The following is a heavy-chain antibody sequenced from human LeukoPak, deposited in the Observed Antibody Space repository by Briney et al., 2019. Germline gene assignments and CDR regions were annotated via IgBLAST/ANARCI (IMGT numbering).Heavy chain of an antibody. V-gene: IGHV3-30*01. J-gene: IGHJ3*02. CDR2: ISYDGNTQ. D-gene: IGHD3-22*01. Sequence: GGSLRLSCATSGFTFSLYALHWVRQAPGKGLEWVAVISYDGNTQYYADSVKGRFTISRDDSKNTLDLQMNSLRAEDTAVYYCARVLTVTHMNDALDIWGQGTMVTVSS. CDR3: ARVLTVTHMNDALDI. CDR1: GFTFSLYA.